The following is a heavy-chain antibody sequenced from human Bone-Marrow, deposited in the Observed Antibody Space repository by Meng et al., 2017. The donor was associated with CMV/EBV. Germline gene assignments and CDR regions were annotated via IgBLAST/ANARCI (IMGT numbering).Heavy chain of an antibody. J-gene: IGHJ4*02. D-gene: IGHD2-21*01. V-gene: IGHV1-69*05. CDR2: IIPIFGTA. Sequence: SVKVSCKASGYTFTGYYMHWVRQAPGQGLEWMGWIIPIFGTANYAQKFQGRVTITTDESTSTAYMELSSLRSEDTAVYYCARVQIRSSAYALDYWGQGTLVTVSS. CDR3: ARVQIRSSAYALDY. CDR1: GYTFTGYY.